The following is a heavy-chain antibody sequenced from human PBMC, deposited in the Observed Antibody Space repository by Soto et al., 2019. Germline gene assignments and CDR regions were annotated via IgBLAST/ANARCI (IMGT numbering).Heavy chain of an antibody. J-gene: IGHJ4*02. CDR3: ARAEGYCSGGSCYSLALDY. V-gene: IGHV1-18*01. CDR1: GYTFTSYG. Sequence: RASVKVSCKASGYTFTSYGISWVRQAPGQGLEWMGWISAYNGNTNYAQKLQGRVTMTTDTSTSTAYMELRSLRSEDTAVYYCARAEGYCSGGSCYSLALDYWGQGTLVTVSS. D-gene: IGHD2-15*01. CDR2: ISAYNGNT.